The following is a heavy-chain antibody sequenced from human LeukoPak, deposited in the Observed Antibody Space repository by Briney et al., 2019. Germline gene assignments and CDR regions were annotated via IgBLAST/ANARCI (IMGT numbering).Heavy chain of an antibody. CDR2: IYYSGST. V-gene: IGHV4-59*01. D-gene: IGHD3-10*01. Sequence: PSETLSLTCSVSGGSIGTYYWSWIRQPPGKGLEWIGYIYYSGSTDYNPSLKSRVTISIDTSKIQFSLKLNSVTAADTAIYYCARSALDSPGTYYNPQPFLYWGQGTLVTVSS. J-gene: IGHJ4*02. CDR1: GGSIGTYY. CDR3: ARSALDSPGTYYNPQPFLY.